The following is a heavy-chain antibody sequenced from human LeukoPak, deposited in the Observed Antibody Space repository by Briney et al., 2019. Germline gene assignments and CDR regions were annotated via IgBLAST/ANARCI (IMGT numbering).Heavy chain of an antibody. CDR1: GFTFSSYS. CDR3: ARDPLVTTPGDYYYYMDV. V-gene: IGHV3-21*01. D-gene: IGHD4-11*01. CDR2: ISSSSSYI. Sequence: PGGSLRLSCAASGFTFSSYSMNWVRQAPGKGLEWVSSISSSSSYIYYADSVKGRFTISRDNAKNSLYLQMNSLRAEDTAVYYCARDPLVTTPGDYYYYMDVWGKGTTVTVSS. J-gene: IGHJ6*03.